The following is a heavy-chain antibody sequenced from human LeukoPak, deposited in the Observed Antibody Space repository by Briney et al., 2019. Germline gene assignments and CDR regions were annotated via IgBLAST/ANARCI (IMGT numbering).Heavy chain of an antibody. J-gene: IGHJ4*01. Sequence: SESLSLTCTVSGPSISSYYWSWIRHPPGEGLGWVGYISHSGRSKDHPSLERRATISVDTSKNHFSLKLSSVTAAVTAVYYCASPWDYYFDYWGQGTLVTVSS. CDR3: ASPWDYYFDY. CDR2: ISHSGRS. V-gene: IGHV4-59*08. CDR1: GPSISSYY. D-gene: IGHD1-26*01.